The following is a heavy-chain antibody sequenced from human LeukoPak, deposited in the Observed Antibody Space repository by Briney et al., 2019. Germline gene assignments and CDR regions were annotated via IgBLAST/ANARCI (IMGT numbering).Heavy chain of an antibody. Sequence: PGGSLRLSCAASGFTFSSYAMHWVRQAPGKGLEWVAVISYDGSNKYYADSVKGRFTISRDNSKNTLYLQMNCLRAEDTVVYYCARDPSLWFGELAYYMDVWGKGTTVTVSS. CDR3: ARDPSLWFGELAYYMDV. J-gene: IGHJ6*03. CDR1: GFTFSSYA. V-gene: IGHV3-30*04. D-gene: IGHD3-10*01. CDR2: ISYDGSNK.